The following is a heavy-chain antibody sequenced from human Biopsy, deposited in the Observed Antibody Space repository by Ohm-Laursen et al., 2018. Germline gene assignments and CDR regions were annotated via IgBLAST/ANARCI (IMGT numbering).Heavy chain of an antibody. J-gene: IGHJ4*02. CDR3: GNEVHGRDY. Sequence: SDTLSLTCAVFGKTFRDYQWSWIRQPPGKGLEWIGQINQAGTTNYNPSLKRRVPISADASTYEFSLRLPSVAAADTAVYLCGNEVHGRDYWGLGAQVTVSS. V-gene: IGHV4-34*08. D-gene: IGHD2-15*01. CDR2: INQAGTT. CDR1: GKTFRDYQ.